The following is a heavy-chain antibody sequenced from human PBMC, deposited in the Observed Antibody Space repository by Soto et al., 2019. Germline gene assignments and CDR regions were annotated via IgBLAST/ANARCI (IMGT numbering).Heavy chain of an antibody. D-gene: IGHD1-26*01. CDR1: GCTFTSYA. Sequence: ASVKVSCKASGCTFTSYAMHWVRQAPGQRLEWMGWINAGNGNTKYSQKFQGRVTITRDTSASTAYMELSSLRSEDTAVYYRARVGGSHAEFDYWGQGTLVTVSS. CDR3: ARVGGSHAEFDY. J-gene: IGHJ4*02. CDR2: INAGNGNT. V-gene: IGHV1-3*01.